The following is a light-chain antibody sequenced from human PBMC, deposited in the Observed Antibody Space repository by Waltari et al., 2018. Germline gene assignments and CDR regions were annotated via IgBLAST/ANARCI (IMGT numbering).Light chain of an antibody. J-gene: IGLJ2*01. Sequence: QSALTQPASVSGSPGQSITISCRGTSSDIGSYNFVSWHQQHPGQAPNLIFYDFNSRPSGVSNRFSGSKSGNAASLTISGLQAEDEADYYCSSYTSSITSIFGGGTKLTVL. CDR3: SSYTSSITSI. CDR1: SSDIGSYNF. CDR2: DFN. V-gene: IGLV2-14*03.